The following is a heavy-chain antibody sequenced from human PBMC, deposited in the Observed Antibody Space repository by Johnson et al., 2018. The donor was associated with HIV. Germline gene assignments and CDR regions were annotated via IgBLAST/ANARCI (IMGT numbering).Heavy chain of an antibody. CDR3: ARGLTGTRRDAFDI. CDR1: GFTFSSYA. Sequence: QVQLVESGGGVVQPGRSLRLSCAASGFTFSSYAMHWVRQAPGKGLEWVAVISYDGSNKYYADSVKGRFTISRDNSKNTLYLQMNSLRAEYTAVYYCARGLTGTRRDAFDIWGQGTMVTVSS. J-gene: IGHJ3*02. CDR2: ISYDGSNK. V-gene: IGHV3-30-3*01. D-gene: IGHD1-7*01.